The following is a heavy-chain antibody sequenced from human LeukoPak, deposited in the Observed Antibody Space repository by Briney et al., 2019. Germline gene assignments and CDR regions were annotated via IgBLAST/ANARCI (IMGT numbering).Heavy chain of an antibody. Sequence: PSETLSLTCAVSGGSTRSSNWWSWVRQPPGKGLEWIGEINHSGSTNYNPSLKSRVTISVDTSKNQFSLKLSSVTAADTAVYYCARVTYYYDSSGYYPFDYWGQGTLVTVSS. J-gene: IGHJ4*02. CDR1: GGSTRSSNW. D-gene: IGHD3-22*01. CDR3: ARVTYYYDSSGYYPFDY. CDR2: INHSGST. V-gene: IGHV4-4*02.